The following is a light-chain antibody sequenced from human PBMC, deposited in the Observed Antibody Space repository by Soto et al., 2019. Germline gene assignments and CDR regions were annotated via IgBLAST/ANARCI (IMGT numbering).Light chain of an antibody. V-gene: IGLV2-14*03. CDR1: STAVAGYNF. CDR3: SSSTNTITLGV. CDR2: DVS. Sequence: QSALTQPASISGSPGQSITISCTGDSTAVAGYNFVSWYQHHPGKAPKLIIFDVSNRPSGVSSRFSGSKSVSGASLTISGLQADDEADYYCSSSTNTITLGVFGTGTQLTVL. J-gene: IGLJ1*01.